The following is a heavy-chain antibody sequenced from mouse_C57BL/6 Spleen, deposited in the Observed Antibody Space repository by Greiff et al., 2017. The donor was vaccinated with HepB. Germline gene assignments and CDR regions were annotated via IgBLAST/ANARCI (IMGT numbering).Heavy chain of an antibody. CDR1: GFNIKDDY. CDR3: TTYWEKSFWFAY. V-gene: IGHV14-4*01. Sequence: EVQLQESGAELVRPGASVKLSCTASGFNIKDDYMHWVKQRPEQGLEWIGWIDPENGDTEYASKFQGKATITADTSSNTAYLQLSSLTSEDTAVYYCTTYWEKSFWFAYWGQGTLVTVSA. J-gene: IGHJ3*01. CDR2: IDPENGDT. D-gene: IGHD4-1*01.